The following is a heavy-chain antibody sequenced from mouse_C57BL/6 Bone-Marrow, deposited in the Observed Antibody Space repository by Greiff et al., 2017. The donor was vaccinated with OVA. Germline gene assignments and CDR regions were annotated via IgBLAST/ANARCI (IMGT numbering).Heavy chain of an antibody. CDR2: IWSGGST. V-gene: IGHV2-2*01. CDR3: ARSIYYGSSYPID. D-gene: IGHD1-1*01. Sequence: VQLQESGPGLVQPSQSLSITCTVSGFSLTSYGVHWVRQSPGKGLEWLGVIWSGGSTDYNAAFISRLSISKDNSKSQVFFQMNSLQADDTAIYYCARSIYYGSSYPIDWGKGTLVTVSA. CDR1: GFSLTSYG. J-gene: IGHJ3*01.